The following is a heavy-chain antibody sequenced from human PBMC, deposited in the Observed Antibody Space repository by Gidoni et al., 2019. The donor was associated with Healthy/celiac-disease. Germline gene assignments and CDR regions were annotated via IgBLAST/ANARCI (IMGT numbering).Heavy chain of an antibody. J-gene: IGHJ3*02. CDR2: INSDGSST. D-gene: IGHD3-22*01. CDR1: GFTFSSYW. Sequence: SCAASGFTFSSYWMHWVRQAPWKGLVWVSRINSDGSSTSYADSVKGRFTISRDNAKNTLYLQMNSLRAEVTAVYYCARDISSGYSHAFDIWGQGTMVTVSS. V-gene: IGHV3-74*01. CDR3: ARDISSGYSHAFDI.